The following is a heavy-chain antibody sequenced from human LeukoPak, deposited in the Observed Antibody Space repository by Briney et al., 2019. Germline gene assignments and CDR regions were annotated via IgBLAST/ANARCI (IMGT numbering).Heavy chain of an antibody. CDR3: ARPNKAAQYGPFDY. CDR1: GGTFSSYA. J-gene: IGHJ4*02. V-gene: IGHV1-69*05. Sequence: SVKVSCKASGGTFSSYAISWVRQAPGQGLEWMGGIIPVYGTASYAQNFQGKVTITTDESTSTSYLELSSLRSEDTAVYYCARPNKAAQYGPFDYWGQGTLVTVSS. D-gene: IGHD6-6*01. CDR2: IIPVYGTA.